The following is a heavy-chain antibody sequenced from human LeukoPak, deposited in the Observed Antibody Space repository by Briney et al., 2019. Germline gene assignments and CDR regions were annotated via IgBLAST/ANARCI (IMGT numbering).Heavy chain of an antibody. CDR1: GGTFSSYA. D-gene: IGHD6-13*01. CDR2: IIPIFGTA. V-gene: IGHV1-69*06. Sequence: GASVKVSCKASGGTFSSYAISWVRQAPGQGLEWMGGIIPIFGTANYAQKFQGRVTITADKSTSTAYMELSSLRSEDTAVYYCARGAGGYSSSWHHFDYWGQGTLVTVSS. J-gene: IGHJ4*02. CDR3: ARGAGGYSSSWHHFDY.